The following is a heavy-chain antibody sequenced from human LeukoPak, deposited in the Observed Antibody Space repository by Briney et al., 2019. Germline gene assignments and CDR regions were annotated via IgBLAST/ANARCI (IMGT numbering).Heavy chain of an antibody. J-gene: IGHJ5*02. CDR1: GDSINAYY. D-gene: IGHD6-13*01. CDR3: ARRRAEGGSNGHYNWFDP. CDR2: IYFSGTT. Sequence: PSETLSLTCTVSGDSINAYYWGWIRQPPGKGLEWIGYIYFSGTTKYNPSLESRVTISVDTSKNQFSLKLSSVTAADTAVYYWARRRAEGGSNGHYNWFDPWGQGILVTVSS. V-gene: IGHV4-59*08.